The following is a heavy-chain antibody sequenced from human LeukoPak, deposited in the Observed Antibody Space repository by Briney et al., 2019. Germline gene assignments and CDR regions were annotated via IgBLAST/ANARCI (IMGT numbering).Heavy chain of an antibody. CDR1: GFTFSSYA. J-gene: IGHJ6*02. Sequence: GGSLRLSCAASGFTFSSYAMNWVRQAPGKGLEWVSVIGGSGGSTYYADSVKGRFTISRDNSKNTLYLQMNSLRAEDTAVYYCAKDRTAYRPNPQDVWGQGTTVTVSS. D-gene: IGHD1-26*01. CDR3: AKDRTAYRPNPQDV. V-gene: IGHV3-23*01. CDR2: IGGSGGST.